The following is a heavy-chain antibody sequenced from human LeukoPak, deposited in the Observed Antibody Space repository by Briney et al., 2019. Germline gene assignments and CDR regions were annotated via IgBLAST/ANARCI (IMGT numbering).Heavy chain of an antibody. V-gene: IGHV3-30*19. D-gene: IGHD5-24*01. Sequence: GGSLRLSCAASGFTFRSYGMHWVRQAPGKGLEWVAVIWYDGSNKYYADSVKGRFTISRDNSKNTLYLQMNSLRAEDTAVYYCARDKRWLHLGFHWFDPWGQGTLVTVSS. CDR1: GFTFRSYG. J-gene: IGHJ5*02. CDR3: ARDKRWLHLGFHWFDP. CDR2: IWYDGSNK.